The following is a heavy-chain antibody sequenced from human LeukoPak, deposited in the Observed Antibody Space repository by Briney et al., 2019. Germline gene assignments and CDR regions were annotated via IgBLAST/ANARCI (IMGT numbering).Heavy chain of an antibody. Sequence: ASVKVSCKASGGTFSSYAISWVRQAPGKGLEWMGGIIPIFGTANYAQKFQGRVTITADESTSTAYMELSSLRSEDTAVYYCASPPRYDILTGDEVHAFDIWGQGTMVTVSS. CDR2: IIPIFGTA. J-gene: IGHJ3*02. CDR3: ASPPRYDILTGDEVHAFDI. D-gene: IGHD3-9*01. V-gene: IGHV1-69*13. CDR1: GGTFSSYA.